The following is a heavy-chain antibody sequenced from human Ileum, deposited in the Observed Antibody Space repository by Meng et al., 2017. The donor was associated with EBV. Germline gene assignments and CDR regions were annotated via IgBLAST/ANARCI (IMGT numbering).Heavy chain of an antibody. Sequence: GRLVECAGGLVKSGGSLSLSCAASGFSVGDAWMTWVGEVPGRGLEGGGSIKDKTFGRATDYAAPVKGRFTISRDDAKNTLYLQMDSLKTEDTAVYYCTTELGAVAPGWGQGTLVTVSS. CDR2: IKDKTFGRAT. CDR3: TTELGAVAPG. CDR1: GFSVGDAW. J-gene: IGHJ4*02. V-gene: IGHV3-15*01. D-gene: IGHD6-19*01.